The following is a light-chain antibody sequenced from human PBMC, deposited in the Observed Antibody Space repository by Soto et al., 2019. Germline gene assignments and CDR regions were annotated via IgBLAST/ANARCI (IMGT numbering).Light chain of an antibody. V-gene: IGLV2-23*01. J-gene: IGLJ2*01. CDR2: EGS. CDR3: CSYAGSSTVV. Sequence: QSGLTQPASVSGSPGQSITISCTGTSSDVGSYNLVSWYQQHPGKAPKLVIYEGSKRPSGVSNRFSGSKSGNTASLTISGLQAEDEADYYCCSYAGSSTVVFGGGTKLTVL. CDR1: SSDVGSYNL.